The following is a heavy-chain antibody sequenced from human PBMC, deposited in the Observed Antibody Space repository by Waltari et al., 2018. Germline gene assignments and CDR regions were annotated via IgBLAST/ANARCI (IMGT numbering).Heavy chain of an antibody. CDR1: SVSISSAGYS. V-gene: IGHV4-30-2*01. J-gene: IGHJ6*03. D-gene: IGHD2-15*01. CDR2: VHHTGST. CDR3: ARGRGSYYYYYYLDV. Sequence: QVQLQESGSGLVKPSQTLSLTCTVSSVSISSAGYSWSWIRQPLGKGLELIGYVHHTGSTYYNPSLQSRVTISVDRSKNQFSLKLSSVTAADTAVYYCARGRGSYYYYYYLDVWGKGTTVIVSS.